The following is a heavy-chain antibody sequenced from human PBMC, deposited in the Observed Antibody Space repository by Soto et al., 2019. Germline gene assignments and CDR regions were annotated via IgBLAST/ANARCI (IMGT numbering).Heavy chain of an antibody. Sequence: GGSLRLSCAASGFTFSRYAMSWVRQAAGKGLEWVAGITATADTSYYAESVKGRFTISRDNSKNTLYLQMDSLRAEDTAVYYCARDPLKYNGYWYPSWFGPWALGTLVPVSS. D-gene: IGHD5-12*01. CDR1: GFTFSRYA. J-gene: IGHJ5*02. V-gene: IGHV3-23*01. CDR3: ARDPLKYNGYWYPSWFGP. CDR2: ITATADTS.